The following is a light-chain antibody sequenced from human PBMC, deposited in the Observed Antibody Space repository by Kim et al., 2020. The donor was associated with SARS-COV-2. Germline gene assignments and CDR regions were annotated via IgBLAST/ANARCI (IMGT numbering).Light chain of an antibody. CDR3: QQYNNWPLT. J-gene: IGKJ5*01. Sequence: EIVMTQSPATLSVPPGERATLSCRASQSVRSKLAWYQQKPGQAPRLLIYGASTRATGFPARFSGSGSGTDFTLTISSLQSEDFAVYFCQQYNNWPLTFGQGTRLEIK. CDR2: GAS. CDR1: QSVRSK. V-gene: IGKV3-15*01.